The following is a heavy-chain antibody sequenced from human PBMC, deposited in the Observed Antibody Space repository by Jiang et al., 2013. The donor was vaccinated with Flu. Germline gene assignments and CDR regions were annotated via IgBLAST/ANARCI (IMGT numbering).Heavy chain of an antibody. CDR3: ARIKXSLGYLYEDAFDI. J-gene: IGHJ3*02. V-gene: IGHV2-26*01. CDR2: IFSNDAK. Sequence: KPTQTLTLTCTVSGFSLSNARMGVSWIRQPPGKALEWLAHIFSNDAKSYTTSLKTRLTISKDTSKSQVVLTMTNMDPVDTATYYCARIKXSLGYLYEDAFDIWGQGQWSPSLQ. D-gene: IGHD3-22*01. CDR1: GFSLSNARMG.